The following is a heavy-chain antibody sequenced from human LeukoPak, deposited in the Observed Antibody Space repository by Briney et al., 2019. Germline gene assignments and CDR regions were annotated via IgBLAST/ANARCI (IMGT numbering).Heavy chain of an antibody. V-gene: IGHV1-2*02. D-gene: IGHD2-2*01. CDR3: AMVLPAAMGAFDY. CDR1: GYTFTGYY. Sequence: ASVKVSCKASGYTFTGYYMHWVRQAPGQGLEWMGWINPNSGGTNYAQKFQGRVTMTRDTSISTAYMELSRLRSDDTAVYYCAMVLPAAMGAFDYWGQGTLVTVSS. CDR2: INPNSGGT. J-gene: IGHJ4*02.